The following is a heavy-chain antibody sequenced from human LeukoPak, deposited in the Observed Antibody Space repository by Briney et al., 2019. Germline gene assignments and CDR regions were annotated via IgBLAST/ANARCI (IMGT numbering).Heavy chain of an antibody. CDR3: AKSYDILTGFPDYYYYYGMDV. CDR2: ISPDGNSA. D-gene: IGHD3-9*01. V-gene: IGHV3-74*03. Sequence: PGGSLRLSCAASGFTFNRYWMHWVRQAPGKGLVWVSRISPDGNSATYADSVKGRFTISRDNSKNTLYLQMNSLRAEDTAVYYCAKSYDILTGFPDYYYYYGMDVWGQGTTVTVSS. J-gene: IGHJ6*02. CDR1: GFTFNRYW.